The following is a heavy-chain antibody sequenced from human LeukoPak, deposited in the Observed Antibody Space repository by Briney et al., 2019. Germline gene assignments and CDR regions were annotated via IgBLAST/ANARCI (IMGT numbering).Heavy chain of an antibody. Sequence: GGSLRLSCAASGFTFSSYAMSWVRQAPGKGLEWVSAISGSGGSTYYADSVKGRFTISRDNSKNTLYLQMNSLRAEDTAVYYCAKVSGSYCSSTSCYAGHYYYYCGMDVWGQGTTVTVSS. J-gene: IGHJ6*02. CDR2: ISGSGGST. D-gene: IGHD2-2*01. CDR1: GFTFSSYA. CDR3: AKVSGSYCSSTSCYAGHYYYYCGMDV. V-gene: IGHV3-23*01.